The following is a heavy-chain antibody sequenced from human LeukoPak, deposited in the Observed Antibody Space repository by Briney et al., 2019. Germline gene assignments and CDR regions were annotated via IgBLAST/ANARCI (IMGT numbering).Heavy chain of an antibody. CDR1: GGSMKDYY. CDR2: IYYSGST. D-gene: IGHD2-8*01. Sequence: SETLSLTCTVSGGSMKDYYWSWIRQPPGKGLEWIGYIYYSGSTNYNPSLKSRVTISVDTSNNQFSLRLSSVTAADTAVYYCARDSWSNWFDPWGQGTLVIVSS. CDR3: ARDSWSNWFDP. V-gene: IGHV4-59*01. J-gene: IGHJ5*02.